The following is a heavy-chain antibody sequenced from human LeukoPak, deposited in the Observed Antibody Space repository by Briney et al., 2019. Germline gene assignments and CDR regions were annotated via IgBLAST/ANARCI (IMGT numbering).Heavy chain of an antibody. V-gene: IGHV4-39*01. J-gene: IGHJ4*02. CDR1: GGSISSSSYY. Sequence: SETLSLTCTVSGGSISSSSYYWGWIRQPPGKGLEWIGSIYYSGSTYYNPSLKSRVTISVDTSKNQFSLKLSSVTAADTAVYYCASRVEFYYDSNGYYYFDYWGQGTLVTVSS. D-gene: IGHD3-22*01. CDR2: IYYSGST. CDR3: ASRVEFYYDSNGYYYFDY.